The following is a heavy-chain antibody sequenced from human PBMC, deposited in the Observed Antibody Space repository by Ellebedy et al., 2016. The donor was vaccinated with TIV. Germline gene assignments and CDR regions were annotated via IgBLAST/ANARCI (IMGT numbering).Heavy chain of an antibody. CDR3: ASGGYYDSSGYTDY. CDR2: VYSGGST. Sequence: GGSLRLXXAASGFTFSSYAMSWVRQAPGKGLEWVSVVYSGGSTYYADSVKGRFTISRHNSKNTLYLQMNSLRAEDTAVYYCASGGYYDSSGYTDYWGQGTLVTVSS. CDR1: GFTFSSYA. J-gene: IGHJ4*02. D-gene: IGHD3-22*01. V-gene: IGHV3-53*04.